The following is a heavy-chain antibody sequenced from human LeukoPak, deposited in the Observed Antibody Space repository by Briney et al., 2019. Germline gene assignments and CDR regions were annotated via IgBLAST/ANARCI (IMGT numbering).Heavy chain of an antibody. CDR1: GGSISSYY. D-gene: IGHD3/OR15-3a*01. CDR2: IYYSGNT. V-gene: IGHV4-59*01. Sequence: SETLSLTCTVSGGSISSYYWSWVRQPPGKGLEWIGYIYYSGNTNYNPSLKSRVTISIDTSKNQFSLRLTSVTAADAAVYYCARVGTGSFDYWGQGTLVTVSS. J-gene: IGHJ4*02. CDR3: ARVGTGSFDY.